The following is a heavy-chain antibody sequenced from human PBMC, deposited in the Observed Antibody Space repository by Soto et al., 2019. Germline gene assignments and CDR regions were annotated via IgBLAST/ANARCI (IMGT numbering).Heavy chain of an antibody. J-gene: IGHJ4*02. CDR2: ISAYIEYT. D-gene: IGHD4-17*01. V-gene: IGHV1-18*04. CDR1: GYTFTSYG. CDR3: ARARATVTTERALGY. Sequence: ASVKVSCKASGYTFTSYGISWVRQARGQGLEWMGTISAYIEYTNIAQSLQGRVSLTTDKSTATAYMELKNLTSDDTAVYYCARARATVTTERALGYWGQGTLVTVSS.